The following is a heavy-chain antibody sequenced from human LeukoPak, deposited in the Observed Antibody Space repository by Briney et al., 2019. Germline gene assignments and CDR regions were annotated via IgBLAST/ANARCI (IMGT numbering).Heavy chain of an antibody. V-gene: IGHV1-2*02. CDR3: ARGGGSSSWPPDAFDI. Sequence: ASVKVSCKASGYTFTGYYMHWVRQAPGQGLEWMGWINPNSGGTNYAQKFQGRVTMTRDTSISTAYMELSRLRSDDTAVYYCARGGGSSSWPPDAFDIWGQGTMVTVSS. CDR2: INPNSGGT. CDR1: GYTFTGYY. D-gene: IGHD6-13*01. J-gene: IGHJ3*02.